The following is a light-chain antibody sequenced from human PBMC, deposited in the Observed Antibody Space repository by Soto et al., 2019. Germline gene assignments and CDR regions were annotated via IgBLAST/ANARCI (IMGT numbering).Light chain of an antibody. CDR3: QQYNSYPYT. Sequence: DIQMTQSPSTLSTSVGDRVTITCRASQTISTWLAWYQQKPGKAPKLLIYKASTLESGVPSRFSGSGSGTEFTLTISSLQPDDFATYFCQQYNSYPYTFGQGTKV. J-gene: IGKJ2*01. CDR1: QTISTW. CDR2: KAS. V-gene: IGKV1-5*03.